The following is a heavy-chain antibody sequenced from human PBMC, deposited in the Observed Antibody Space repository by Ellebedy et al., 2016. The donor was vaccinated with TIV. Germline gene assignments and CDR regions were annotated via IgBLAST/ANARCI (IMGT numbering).Heavy chain of an antibody. CDR2: IYTSGST. CDR1: GGSISSYY. J-gene: IGHJ3*02. Sequence: SETLSLTXPASGGSISSYYWSWIRQPAGKGLEWIGRIYTSGSTNYNPSLKSRVTMSVDTSKNQFSLKLSSVTAADTAVYYCAREVSYTIFGVVIWAFDIWGQGTMVTVSS. V-gene: IGHV4-4*07. D-gene: IGHD3-3*01. CDR3: AREVSYTIFGVVIWAFDI.